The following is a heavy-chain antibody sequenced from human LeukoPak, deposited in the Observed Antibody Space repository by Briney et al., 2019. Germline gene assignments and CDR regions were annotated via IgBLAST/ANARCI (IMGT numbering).Heavy chain of an antibody. CDR3: TREAASSGYSADFDY. V-gene: IGHV3-49*04. J-gene: IGHJ4*02. Sequence: TGGSLRLSCTASGFTFGDYAMTWVRQAPGKGLEWVGFIRSKAYGGTTEYAASVKGRFTISRDDSKSIAYLQMNSLKTEDTAVYYCTREAASSGYSADFDYWGQGTLVTVSS. CDR1: GFTFGDYA. CDR2: IRSKAYGGTT. D-gene: IGHD3-3*01.